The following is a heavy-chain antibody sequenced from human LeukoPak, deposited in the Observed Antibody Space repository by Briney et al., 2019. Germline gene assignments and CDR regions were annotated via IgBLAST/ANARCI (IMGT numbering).Heavy chain of an antibody. Sequence: ASVKVSRKASGGTFSSYAISWVRQAPGQGLEWMGGIIPIFGTANYARKFQGRVTITADKSTGTAYMELSSLRSEDTAVYYCAREVKRIAVAGTGWFDPWGQGTLVTVSS. V-gene: IGHV1-69*06. CDR3: AREVKRIAVAGTGWFDP. D-gene: IGHD6-19*01. J-gene: IGHJ5*02. CDR1: GGTFSSYA. CDR2: IIPIFGTA.